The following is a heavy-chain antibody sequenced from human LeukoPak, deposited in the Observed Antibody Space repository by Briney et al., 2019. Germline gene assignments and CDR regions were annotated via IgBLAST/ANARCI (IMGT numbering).Heavy chain of an antibody. J-gene: IGHJ4*02. CDR1: GGTFSSYA. D-gene: IGHD6-19*01. Sequence: SVKVSCKASGGTFSSYAISWVRQVPGQGLEWMGRIIPIFGTANYAQKFQGRVTITTDESTSTAYMELSSLRSEDTAVYYCARDEEAVAGTKSFGYWGQGTLVTVSS. CDR3: ARDEEAVAGTKSFGY. V-gene: IGHV1-69*05. CDR2: IIPIFGTA.